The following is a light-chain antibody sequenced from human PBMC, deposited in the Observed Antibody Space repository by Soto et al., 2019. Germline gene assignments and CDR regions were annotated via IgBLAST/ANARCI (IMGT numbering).Light chain of an antibody. CDR1: QSVSSSY. V-gene: IGKV3-20*01. Sequence: EIVLTQTPGTLSLSPGERATLSCRASQSVSSSYFAWYQQRFGQAPRLLIYGASSRATGIPDRFSGSGSGTDFALAISRLEPEDVAVYYCQQYGSSSWTFGKGTKVEIK. CDR2: GAS. CDR3: QQYGSSSWT. J-gene: IGKJ1*01.